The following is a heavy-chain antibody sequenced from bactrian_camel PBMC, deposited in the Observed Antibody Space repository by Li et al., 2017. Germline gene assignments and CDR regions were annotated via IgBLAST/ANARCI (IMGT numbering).Heavy chain of an antibody. D-gene: IGHD3*01. CDR1: GSIVSTMC. J-gene: IGHJ4*01. Sequence: HVQLVESGGGSVQAGRSLRLSCASSGSIVSTMCMGWVRRAPGKEREGVAGIDSDGRETYADSVKGRFTISRDNAKDTLYLQMNSLKIEDTAVYYCALGSSRQATMTARGKGTQVTVS. V-gene: IGHV3S53*01. CDR2: IDSDGRE.